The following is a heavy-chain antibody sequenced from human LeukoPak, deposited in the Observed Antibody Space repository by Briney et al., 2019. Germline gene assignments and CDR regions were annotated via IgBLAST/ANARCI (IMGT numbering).Heavy chain of an antibody. CDR1: GFTFGDYA. Sequence: GGSLRLSCTASGFTFGDYAMSWFRQAPGKGLEWVGFIRSKAYGGTTEYAASVKGRFTISRDDSKSIAYLQMNSLKTEDTAVYYCGSDYYDSSSSPRYAFDIWGQVTMVTVSS. CDR3: GSDYYDSSSSPRYAFDI. V-gene: IGHV3-49*03. J-gene: IGHJ3*02. D-gene: IGHD3-22*01. CDR2: IRSKAYGGTT.